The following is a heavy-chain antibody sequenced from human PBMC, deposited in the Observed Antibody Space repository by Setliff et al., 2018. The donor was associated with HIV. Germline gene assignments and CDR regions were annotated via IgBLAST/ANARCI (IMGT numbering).Heavy chain of an antibody. CDR3: ARQHYYDSSGRNLMDV. V-gene: IGHV4-59*08. CDR1: GDSISGFY. D-gene: IGHD3-22*01. J-gene: IGHJ6*03. Sequence: SETLSLTCTVSGDSISGFYWSWIRQPPGKGLECIGYIYSSGSTNYNPSLKSRVTISVDTSKNQFSLKLSSVTAADTAVYYCARQHYYDSSGRNLMDVWGKGTTVTVSS. CDR2: IYSSGST.